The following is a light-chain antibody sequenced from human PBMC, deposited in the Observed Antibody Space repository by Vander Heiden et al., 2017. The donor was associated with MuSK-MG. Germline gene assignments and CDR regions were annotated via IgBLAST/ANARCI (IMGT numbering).Light chain of an antibody. V-gene: IGKV1-39*01. J-gene: IGKJ1*01. CDR1: QSINRY. Sequence: DIQMTQSPSSLSASVGDRVTITCRASQSINRYLNWYQQKPGKAPKLLIYATSRLQSGVPSRFSGSGSGTDFTLTISSLQPEDFATYYCQQSYSIPWTFGQGTKVEIK. CDR2: ATS. CDR3: QQSYSIPWT.